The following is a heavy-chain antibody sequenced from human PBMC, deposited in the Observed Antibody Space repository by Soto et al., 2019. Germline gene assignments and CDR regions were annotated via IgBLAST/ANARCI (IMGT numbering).Heavy chain of an antibody. CDR2: ISGSGGST. V-gene: IGHV3-23*01. CDR3: AKDLSVTGTGYYFDY. D-gene: IGHD1-1*01. Sequence: HPGGSLRLSCAASGFTFSSYAMSWVRQDPGKGLEWVSAISGSGGSTYYADSVKGRFTISRDNSKNTLYLQMNSLRAEDTAVYYCAKDLSVTGTGYYFDYWGQGTLVTVSS. J-gene: IGHJ4*02. CDR1: GFTFSSYA.